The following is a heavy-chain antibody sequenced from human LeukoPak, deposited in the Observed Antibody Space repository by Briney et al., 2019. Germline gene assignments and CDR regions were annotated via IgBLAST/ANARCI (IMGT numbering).Heavy chain of an antibody. CDR2: INYSGST. Sequence: SETLSLTCTVSGGSISSYYWSWIRQPPGKGLEYIGYINYSGSTNYNPSLKSRVTISVDRSKNQFSLKVSSVTAADTAVYYCARSEMGGYIFDHWGQGTLVTVS. CDR1: GGSISSYY. D-gene: IGHD5-24*01. CDR3: ARSEMGGYIFDH. V-gene: IGHV4-59*01. J-gene: IGHJ4*02.